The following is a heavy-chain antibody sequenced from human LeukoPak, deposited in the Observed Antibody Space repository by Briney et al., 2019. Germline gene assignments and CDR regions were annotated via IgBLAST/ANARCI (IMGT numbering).Heavy chain of an antibody. Sequence: SETLSLTCAVYGGSFSGYYWSWIRQPPGKGLEWIGEINHSGSTNYNPSLKSRVTISVDTSKNQFCLKLSSVTAADTAVYYCARGRIAAASKSLDYWGQGTLVTVSS. CDR2: INHSGST. CDR1: GGSFSGYY. D-gene: IGHD6-13*01. J-gene: IGHJ4*02. V-gene: IGHV4-34*01. CDR3: ARGRIAAASKSLDY.